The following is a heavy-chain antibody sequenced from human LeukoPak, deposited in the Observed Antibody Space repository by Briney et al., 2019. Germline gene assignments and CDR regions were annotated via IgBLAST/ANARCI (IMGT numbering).Heavy chain of an antibody. J-gene: IGHJ3*01. CDR2: IYYSGST. V-gene: IGHV4-39*01. D-gene: IGHD1-14*01. CDR1: GGSISSSCYS. CDR3: ARLGLPEAFDF. Sequence: SEPLSLTCTVSGGSISSSCYSWGWIRQPPGKGLDWIGSIYYSGSTYYNPSLKSRVTISLDTSKNQFSLKLSSVTAADAAVYYCARLGLPEAFDFWGQGTMVTVSS.